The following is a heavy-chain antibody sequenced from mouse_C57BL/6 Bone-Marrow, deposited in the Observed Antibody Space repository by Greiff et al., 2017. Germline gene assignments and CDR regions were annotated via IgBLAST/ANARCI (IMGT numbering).Heavy chain of an antibody. CDR1: GYIFTEYT. Sequence: LVKPGASVKLSCKASGYIFTEYTIHWVKQRSGQGLEWIGWFYPGSGRIKYNERFKDKATLTADKSSNTVDMELSRLTSEDSAVYFCARHERYYDYEGYFDYWGQGTTLTVSS. CDR2: FYPGSGRI. J-gene: IGHJ2*01. CDR3: ARHERYYDYEGYFDY. V-gene: IGHV1-62-2*01. D-gene: IGHD2-4*01.